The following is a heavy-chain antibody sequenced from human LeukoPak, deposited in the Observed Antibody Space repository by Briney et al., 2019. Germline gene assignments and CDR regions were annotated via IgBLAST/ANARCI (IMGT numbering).Heavy chain of an antibody. CDR2: IYTSGST. CDR1: GGSISSYY. CDR3: ARDSSVLLWFGELLSPPDYYYGMDV. V-gene: IGHV4-4*07. D-gene: IGHD3-10*01. Sequence: SETLSLTCTVSGGSISSYYWSWIRQPAGKGLEWIGRIYTSGSTNYNPSLKSQVTMSVDTSKNQFSLKLSSVTAADTAVYYCARDSSVLLWFGELLSPPDYYYGMDVWGQGTTVTVSS. J-gene: IGHJ6*02.